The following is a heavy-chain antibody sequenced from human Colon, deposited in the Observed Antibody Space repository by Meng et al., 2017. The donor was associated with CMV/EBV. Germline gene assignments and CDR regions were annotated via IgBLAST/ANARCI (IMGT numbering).Heavy chain of an antibody. Sequence: SETLSLTCAVSGFSISSAYFWGWIRQSPGKGLEWIGSIYGSGKTYYNPSLKSRVSISVDTSNNEFSLTLSSGTAADTAVYYCVRDRGYNYGNFDSWGQGTLVTVSS. CDR3: VRDRGYNYGNFDS. J-gene: IGHJ4*02. D-gene: IGHD5-18*01. V-gene: IGHV4-38-2*02. CDR1: GFSISSAYF. CDR2: IYGSGKT.